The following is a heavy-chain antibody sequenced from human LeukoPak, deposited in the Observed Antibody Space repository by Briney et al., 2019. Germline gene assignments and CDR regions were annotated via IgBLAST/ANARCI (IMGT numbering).Heavy chain of an antibody. CDR1: GFTFSSYA. CDR3: AKDRVIYDSSGPIDY. D-gene: IGHD3-22*01. J-gene: IGHJ4*02. Sequence: GGSLRLSCAASGFTFSSYAMGWVRQAPGKGLEWVSAIGGSGGSTYYADSVKGRFTISRDNSKNTLYLQMNSLRAEDTAVYYCAKDRVIYDSSGPIDYWGQGTLVTVSS. CDR2: IGGSGGST. V-gene: IGHV3-23*01.